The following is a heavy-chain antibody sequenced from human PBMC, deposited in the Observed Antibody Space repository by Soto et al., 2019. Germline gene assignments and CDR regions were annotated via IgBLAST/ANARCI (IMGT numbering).Heavy chain of an antibody. Sequence: GGSLRLSCAASGFTFSSYAMHWVRQAPGKGLEWVAVISYDGSNKYYADSVKGRFTISRDNSKNTLYLQMNSLRAEDTAVYYCAREGVTTVTTFSNYYGMDVWGQGTTVTVSS. J-gene: IGHJ6*02. CDR3: AREGVTTVTTFSNYYGMDV. D-gene: IGHD4-17*01. CDR2: ISYDGSNK. V-gene: IGHV3-30-3*01. CDR1: GFTFSSYA.